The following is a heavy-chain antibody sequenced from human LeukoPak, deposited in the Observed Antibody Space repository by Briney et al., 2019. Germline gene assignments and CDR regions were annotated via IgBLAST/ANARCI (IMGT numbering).Heavy chain of an antibody. D-gene: IGHD3-10*01. CDR2: IYYSGST. Sequence: SETLSLTCTVSGGSLSSYYWSWIRQPPGKGLEWIGYIYYSGSTYYNPSLKSRVTISVDTSKNQFSLKLSSVTAADTAVYYCARYGSGALVDYWGQGTLVTVSS. CDR3: ARYGSGALVDY. V-gene: IGHV4-59*04. J-gene: IGHJ4*02. CDR1: GGSLSSYY.